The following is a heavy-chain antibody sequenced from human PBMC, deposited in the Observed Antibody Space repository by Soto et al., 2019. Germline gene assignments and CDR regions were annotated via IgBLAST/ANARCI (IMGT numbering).Heavy chain of an antibody. D-gene: IGHD2-2*01. J-gene: IGHJ6*02. Sequence: QVQLVQSGAEVKKPGSSVKVSCKASGGTISSYDISWVRQAPGQGLEWMGGIISIFGTANYAQKFQGRVTITADESTSTAYMELSSLRSEDTAVYYCARHVPAAGYYYGMDVWGQGTTVTVSS. CDR2: IISIFGTA. CDR1: GGTISSYD. V-gene: IGHV1-69*12. CDR3: ARHVPAAGYYYGMDV.